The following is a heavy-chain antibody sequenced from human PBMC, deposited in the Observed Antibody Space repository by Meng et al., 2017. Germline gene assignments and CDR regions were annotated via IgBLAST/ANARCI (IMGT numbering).Heavy chain of an antibody. CDR2: IDTSGST. J-gene: IGHJ3*01. V-gene: IGHV4-61*02. Sequence: SETLSLTCTVSGASITTGGYYWSWIRQPAGKGREWIGRIDTSGSTNYNPSLKSRVTISADTSKNQFSLKRSSVTAADTAVYYRARASRGGRWLQVPAIDAFDYWGQGTMVTVSS. CDR3: ARASRGGRWLQVPAIDAFDY. D-gene: IGHD5-24*01. CDR1: GASITTGGYY.